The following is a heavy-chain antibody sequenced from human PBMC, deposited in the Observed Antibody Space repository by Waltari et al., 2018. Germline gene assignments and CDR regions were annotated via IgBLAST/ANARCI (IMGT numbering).Heavy chain of an antibody. J-gene: IGHJ4*02. CDR3: AIQISGVVF. CDR1: GFTFSAYR. Sequence: EVQLVESGGGLVQPGGSLRLSCAAYGFTFSAYRMHWVRQAPGKGLVWVSRINAEGRATLYADSVKGRFTMSRDNAKDTLYLQMNSLRGEDTAVYYCAIQISGVVFWGQGTLVTVSS. CDR2: INAEGRAT. V-gene: IGHV3-74*01. D-gene: IGHD3-3*01.